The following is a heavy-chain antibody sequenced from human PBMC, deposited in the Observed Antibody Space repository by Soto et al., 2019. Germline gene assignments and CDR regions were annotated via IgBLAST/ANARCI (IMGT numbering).Heavy chain of an antibody. Sequence: TLSLTCNMSGDSYSISTYSWSWIRQPPGKALQWIGFIYQSGVTSYNPSLASRVSISLDRSNNQCSLKLKSVTAADTAVYFCAGMPYTSGLRFDPWGPGTLVTVSS. J-gene: IGHJ5*02. V-gene: IGHV4-30-2*01. CDR1: GDSYSISTYS. CDR3: AGMPYTSGLRFDP. D-gene: IGHD6-19*01. CDR2: IYQSGVT.